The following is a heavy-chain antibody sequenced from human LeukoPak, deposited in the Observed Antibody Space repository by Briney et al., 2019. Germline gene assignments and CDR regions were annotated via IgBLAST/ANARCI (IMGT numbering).Heavy chain of an antibody. V-gene: IGHV3-33*01. CDR3: ASVPGIAAAPNRNYYYYYMEV. D-gene: IGHD6-13*01. Sequence: GGSRRPPCAASEFTFSSYGMHWFRQSPGKGLEGVAVIWYDGSNKYYADSVKGRFTISRDKSKNTLYLQMNSLRAEDTAVYYCASVPGIAAAPNRNYYYYYMEVWGKGTTVTVSS. CDR1: EFTFSSYG. J-gene: IGHJ6*03. CDR2: IWYDGSNK.